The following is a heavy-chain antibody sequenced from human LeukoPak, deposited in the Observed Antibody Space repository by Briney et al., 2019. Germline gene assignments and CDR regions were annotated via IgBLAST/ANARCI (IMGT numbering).Heavy chain of an antibody. CDR2: IYAGGST. D-gene: IGHD3-22*01. V-gene: IGHV3-53*01. Sequence: GSLRLSCAASEFTVSSNYMNWVRQAPGKGLEWVSVIYAGGSTYYADSVKGRFTISRDNSKNTLYLQMNSLRAEDTAVYYCARGVANYYDSSGYQRWGQGTLVTVSS. CDR1: EFTVSSNY. CDR3: ARGVANYYDSSGYQR. J-gene: IGHJ4*02.